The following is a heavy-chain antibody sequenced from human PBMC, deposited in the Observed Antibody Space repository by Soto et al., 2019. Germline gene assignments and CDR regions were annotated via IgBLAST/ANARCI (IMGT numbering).Heavy chain of an antibody. CDR3: VRDRPDSGYSSGWYPPLFDY. D-gene: IGHD6-19*01. J-gene: IGHJ4*02. V-gene: IGHV1-18*01. CDR2: ISAYNGNT. Sequence: GASVKVSCKASGYTFTSYGISWVRQAPGQGLERMGWISAYNGNTNYAQKLQGRVTMTTDTSTSTAYMELRSLRSDDTAVYYCVRDRPDSGYSSGWYPPLFDYWGQGTLVTVSS. CDR1: GYTFTSYG.